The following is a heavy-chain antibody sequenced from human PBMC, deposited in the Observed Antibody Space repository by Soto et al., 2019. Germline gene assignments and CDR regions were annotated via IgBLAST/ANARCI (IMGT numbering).Heavy chain of an antibody. J-gene: IGHJ6*02. CDR3: AXNVWGITIFGGMDV. V-gene: IGHV3-23*01. Sequence: GGSLRLSCAASGFTFSSYAMSWVRQAPGKGLEWVSAISGSGGSTYYADSVKGRFTISRDNSKNTLYLQMNSLRAEDTAVYYCAXNVWGITIFGGMDVWGQGTTVTVSS. CDR2: ISGSGGST. D-gene: IGHD3-9*01. CDR1: GFTFSSYA.